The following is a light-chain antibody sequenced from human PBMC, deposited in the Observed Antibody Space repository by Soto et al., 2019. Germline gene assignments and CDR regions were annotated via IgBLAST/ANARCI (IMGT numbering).Light chain of an antibody. CDR3: SSYTGSSTYV. CDR2: DVS. Sequence: QSALTQPASVSGSPGQSITISCTGTSNDVGGYNYVSWYQQHPGKAPKLMIYDVSNRPSGVSNRFSGSKSANTASLTISGRQTEDESDYYCSSYTGSSTYVFGTGTQLTVL. J-gene: IGLJ1*01. CDR1: SNDVGGYNY. V-gene: IGLV2-14*03.